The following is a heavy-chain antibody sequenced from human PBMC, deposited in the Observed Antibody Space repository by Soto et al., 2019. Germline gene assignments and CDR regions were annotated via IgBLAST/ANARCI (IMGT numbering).Heavy chain of an antibody. V-gene: IGHV3-21*01. D-gene: IGHD3-3*01. CDR1: GFTFNRYS. CDR2: ISGTASDI. Sequence: DVQLVESGGGLVKPGGSLRLSCAASGFTFNRYSINWVRQAPGKGLEWVSSISGTASDIYYADSVQGRFTISRDNAKNSLYLQMNSLRVEDTAVYYCAKDKDWSGVYGMDVWGQGTTVTVSS. J-gene: IGHJ6*02. CDR3: AKDKDWSGVYGMDV.